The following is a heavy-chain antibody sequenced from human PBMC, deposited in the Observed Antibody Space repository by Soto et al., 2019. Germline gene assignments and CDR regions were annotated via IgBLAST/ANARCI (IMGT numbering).Heavy chain of an antibody. CDR2: ISWDSGSI. J-gene: IGHJ4*02. Sequence: EVHLVESGGGLVPPGRSLRLSCVGSGFTFDEFAIHWVRQAPGKGLEWVSGISWDSGSINYADSVRGRFTISRDNAKKALYLHMTSLGSEDTAFYYCAKIVTRHSLVPVFDQWGQGALVTVSS. CDR1: GFTFDEFA. D-gene: IGHD2-21*01. CDR3: AKIVTRHSLVPVFDQ. V-gene: IGHV3-9*01.